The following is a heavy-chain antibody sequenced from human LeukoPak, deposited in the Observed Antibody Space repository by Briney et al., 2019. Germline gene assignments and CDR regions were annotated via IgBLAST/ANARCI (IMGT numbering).Heavy chain of an antibody. CDR3: ARGHDYGDYEPFDY. Sequence: SETLSLTCTVSGGSISSGGYSWSWIRQPPGKGLEWIGYIYHSGSTYYNPSLKSRVTISVDRSKNQFSLKLSSVTAADTAVYYCARGHDYGDYEPFDYWGQGTLVTVSS. CDR2: IYHSGST. D-gene: IGHD4-17*01. J-gene: IGHJ4*02. CDR1: GGSISSGGYS. V-gene: IGHV4-30-2*01.